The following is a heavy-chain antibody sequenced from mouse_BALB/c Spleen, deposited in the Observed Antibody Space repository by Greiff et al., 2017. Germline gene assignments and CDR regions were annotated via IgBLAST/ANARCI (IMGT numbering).Heavy chain of an antibody. CDR2: ISSGGSYT. J-gene: IGHJ2*01. V-gene: IGHV5-9-3*01. CDR3: ARQGGTGYYFDY. CDR1: GFTFSSYA. D-gene: IGHD3-3*01. Sequence: EVMLVESGGGLVKPGGSLKLSCAASGFTFSSYAMSWVRQTPEKRLEWVATISSGGSYTYYPDSVKGRFTISRDNAKNTLYLQMSSLRSEDTAMYYCARQGGTGYYFDYWGQGTTLTVSS.